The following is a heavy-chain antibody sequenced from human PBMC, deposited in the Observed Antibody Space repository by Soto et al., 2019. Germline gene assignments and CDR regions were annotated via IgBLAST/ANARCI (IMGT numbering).Heavy chain of an antibody. CDR1: GGSISRSHNF. D-gene: IGHD4-17*01. CDR3: ARYYGDYKNYFEY. V-gene: IGHV4-39*01. CDR2: IFYSGTT. J-gene: IGHJ4*02. Sequence: QLQLQESGPGLVKPSETLSLTCTVTGGSISRSHNFCGWIRQHPGKGLELIGSIFYSGTTYNNPSLHSRVTLSVDTSKNQFSLQLNSVTAAHTAVYYCARYYGDYKNYFEYWGRGTLVTVSS.